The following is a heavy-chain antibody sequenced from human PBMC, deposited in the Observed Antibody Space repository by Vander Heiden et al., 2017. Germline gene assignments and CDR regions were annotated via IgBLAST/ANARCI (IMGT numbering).Heavy chain of an antibody. CDR2: ISASGGST. V-gene: IGHV3-23*01. CDR1: GFPFGSSA. Sequence: EAQLLESGGGLVQPGGSLRLSCTASGFPFGSSAMSWVRQAPGKGLEWVSLISASGGSTYYADSVKGRFTISRDSSKNTLYLQMNSLRAEDTAVYYCTKARPPLNWFDPWGQGTLVTVSS. J-gene: IGHJ5*02. CDR3: TKARPPLNWFDP. D-gene: IGHD6-6*01.